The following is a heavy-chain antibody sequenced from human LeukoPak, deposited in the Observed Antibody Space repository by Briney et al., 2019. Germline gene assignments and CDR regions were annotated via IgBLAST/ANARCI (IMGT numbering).Heavy chain of an antibody. CDR2: INPNSGGT. CDR1: GYTFTGYF. Sequence: ASVKVSCKASGYTFTGYFMHWVRQAPGQGLEWMGRINPNSGGTNYAQKFQGRVTMTRDTSISTAYMELSRLRSVDTAVYYCASGNFDFWSGYYPTSDYWGQGTLVTVSS. J-gene: IGHJ4*02. D-gene: IGHD3-3*01. CDR3: ASGNFDFWSGYYPTSDY. V-gene: IGHV1-2*06.